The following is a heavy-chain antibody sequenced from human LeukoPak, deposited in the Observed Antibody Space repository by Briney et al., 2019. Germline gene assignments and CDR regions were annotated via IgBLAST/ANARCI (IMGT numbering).Heavy chain of an antibody. CDR2: IIPIFGTA. V-gene: IGHV1-69*05. CDR1: GGTFSSYA. D-gene: IGHD2-2*01. CDR3: ARDLVVVVPAAIPYYYYYMDV. J-gene: IGHJ6*03. Sequence: SVKVSCKASGGTFSSYAISWVRQAPGQGLEWMGRIIPIFGTANYAQKFQGRVTITTDECTSTAYMELSSLRSEDTAVYYCARDLVVVVPAAIPYYYYYMDVWGKGTTVTVSS.